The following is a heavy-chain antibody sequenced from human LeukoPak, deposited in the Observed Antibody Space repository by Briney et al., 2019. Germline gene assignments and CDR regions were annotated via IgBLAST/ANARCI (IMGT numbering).Heavy chain of an antibody. CDR1: GGSFSGYY. D-gene: IGHD3-10*01. CDR3: ARLYGSGSYYRKYYYYYYMDV. V-gene: IGHV4-34*01. J-gene: IGHJ6*03. CDR2: INHSGST. Sequence: SETLSLTCAVYGGSFSGYYWSWIRQPPGKGLEWIGEINHSGSTNYNPSLKSRVTISVDTSKNQFSLKLSSVTAADTAVYYCARLYGSGSYYRKYYYYYYMDVWGKGTTVTISS.